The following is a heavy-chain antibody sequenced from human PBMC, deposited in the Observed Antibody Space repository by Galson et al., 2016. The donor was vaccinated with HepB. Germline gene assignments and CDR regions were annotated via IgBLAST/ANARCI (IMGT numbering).Heavy chain of an antibody. CDR3: AKDLQVPAAIEGMDV. J-gene: IGHJ6*02. D-gene: IGHD2-2*02. Sequence: SLRLSCAASGFTFSRSWMSWVRQAPGKGLEWVANIKQDRSEKYYVDSVKGRFTVTRDNSKNTLFLLMNSLRPEDTAVYYCAKDLQVPAAIEGMDVWGQGTTVTVSS. V-gene: IGHV3-7*01. CDR1: GFTFSRSW. CDR2: IKQDRSEK.